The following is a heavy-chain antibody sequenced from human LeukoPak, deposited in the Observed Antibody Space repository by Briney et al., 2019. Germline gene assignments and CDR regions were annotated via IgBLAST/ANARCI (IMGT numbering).Heavy chain of an antibody. J-gene: IGHJ4*02. CDR1: GASISSYY. Sequence: SEPLSLTCTVSGASISSYYWSWIRQPPGKGLEWIGYIYYSGSTNYNPSLKSRVTISVDTSKNQFSLKLSSVTAADTAVYYCARDILTGYSDYWGQGTLVTVSS. CDR3: ARDILTGYSDY. CDR2: IYYSGST. D-gene: IGHD3-9*01. V-gene: IGHV4-59*01.